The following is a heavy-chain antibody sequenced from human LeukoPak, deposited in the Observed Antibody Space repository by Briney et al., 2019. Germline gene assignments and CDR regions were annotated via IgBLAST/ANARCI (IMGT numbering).Heavy chain of an antibody. CDR3: ARVESSGWSESFDY. CDR1: GYTFTSYG. Sequence: ASVKVSCKASGYTFTSYGISWVRQAPGQGLEWMGWISAYNGDTNYAQKLQGRVTMTTDTSTSTAYMELRSLRSDDTAVYYCARVESSGWSESFDYWGQGTLVTVSS. D-gene: IGHD6-19*01. V-gene: IGHV1-18*01. CDR2: ISAYNGDT. J-gene: IGHJ4*02.